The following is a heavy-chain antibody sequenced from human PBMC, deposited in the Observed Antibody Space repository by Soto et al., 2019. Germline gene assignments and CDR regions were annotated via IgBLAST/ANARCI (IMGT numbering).Heavy chain of an antibody. J-gene: IGHJ6*02. D-gene: IGHD2-15*01. CDR1: GVTCVNFG. CDR2: ISGSGGST. CDR3: AKEASAVVAAVYGMDV. Sequence: GGSMRLRCAAAGVTCVNFGVSRISKAPGKGLEWVSAISGSGGSTYYADSVKGRFTISRDNSKNTLYLQMNSLRAEDTAVYYCAKEASAVVAAVYGMDVWGQGTTVTVSS. V-gene: IGHV3-23*01.